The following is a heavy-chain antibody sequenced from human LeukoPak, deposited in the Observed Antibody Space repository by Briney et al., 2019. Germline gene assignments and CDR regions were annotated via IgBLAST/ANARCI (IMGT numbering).Heavy chain of an antibody. CDR2: ISYDGSNK. Sequence: GGSLRLSCAASGFTFSDYYMSWIRQAPGKGLEWVAVISYDGSNKYYADSVKGRLTISRDNSKNTLYLQMNSLRAEDTAFYYCASHAYSSGWYGEHDYWGQGTLVTVSS. CDR3: ASHAYSSGWYGEHDY. V-gene: IGHV3-30*03. D-gene: IGHD6-19*01. J-gene: IGHJ4*02. CDR1: GFTFSDYY.